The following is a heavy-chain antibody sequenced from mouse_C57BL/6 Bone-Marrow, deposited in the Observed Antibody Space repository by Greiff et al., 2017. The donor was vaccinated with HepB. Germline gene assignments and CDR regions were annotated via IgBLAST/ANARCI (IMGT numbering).Heavy chain of an antibody. Sequence: QVQLQQSGAELVRPGASVTLSCKASGYTFTDYEMHWVKQTPVHGLEWIGAIDPETGGTAYNQKFKGKATLTADKSSSTAYMELRSLTSEDSAVYFCARRLTGTGYWGQGTTLTVSS. J-gene: IGHJ2*01. V-gene: IGHV1-15*01. CDR2: IDPETGGT. CDR3: ARRLTGTGY. CDR1: GYTFTDYE. D-gene: IGHD4-1*01.